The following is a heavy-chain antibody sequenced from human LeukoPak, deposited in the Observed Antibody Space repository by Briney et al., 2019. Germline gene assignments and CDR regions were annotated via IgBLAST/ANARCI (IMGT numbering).Heavy chain of an antibody. CDR1: GYTFTGYY. D-gene: IGHD2-2*01. Sequence: ASVKVSCKASGYTFTGYYMHWVRQAPGQGLEWMGWINPNSGGANYAQKFQGRVTMTRDTSISTAYMELSRLRSDDTAVYYCARDLTVVVPAAIGYWGQETLVTVSS. CDR3: ARDLTVVVPAAIGY. CDR2: INPNSGGA. V-gene: IGHV1-2*02. J-gene: IGHJ4*02.